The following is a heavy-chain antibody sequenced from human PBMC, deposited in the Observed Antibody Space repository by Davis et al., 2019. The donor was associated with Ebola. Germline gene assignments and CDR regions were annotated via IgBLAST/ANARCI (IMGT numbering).Heavy chain of an antibody. V-gene: IGHV4-59*01. CDR3: ARKQIGYCSSTSCWGDFHFDY. Sequence: SETLSLTCTVSGGSISSYYWSWIRQPPGKGLEWIGYIYYSGSTNYNPSLKSRVTISVDTSKNQFSLKLSSVTAADTAVYYCARKQIGYCSSTSCWGDFHFDYWGQGTLVTVSS. J-gene: IGHJ4*02. CDR1: GGSISSYY. D-gene: IGHD2-2*03. CDR2: IYYSGST.